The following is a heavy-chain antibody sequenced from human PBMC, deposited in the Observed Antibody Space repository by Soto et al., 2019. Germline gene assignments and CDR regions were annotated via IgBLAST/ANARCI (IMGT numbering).Heavy chain of an antibody. J-gene: IGHJ6*02. CDR2: INHSGST. CDR3: ARGGDSYGFYYYYGMDV. D-gene: IGHD5-18*01. Sequence: SETLSLTRAVYGGSFSGYYWSWLRQPPGKGLEWIGEINHSGSTNYNPSLKSRVTISVDTSKNQFSLKVTSVTAADTAVYYCARGGDSYGFYYYYGMDVWGQGTTVTVSS. V-gene: IGHV4-34*01. CDR1: GGSFSGYY.